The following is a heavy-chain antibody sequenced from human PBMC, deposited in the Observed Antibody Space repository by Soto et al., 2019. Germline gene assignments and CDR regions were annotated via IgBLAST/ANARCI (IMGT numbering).Heavy chain of an antibody. V-gene: IGHV1-3*01. Sequence: ASVKVSCKASGYTFTSYAMHWVRQAPGQRLEWMGWINAGNGNTKYSQKFQGRVTITRDTSASTAYMELSSLRSEDTAVYYCARAAYYYDSSGYYSNWFGPWGQGTLVTVSS. J-gene: IGHJ5*02. CDR1: GYTFTSYA. D-gene: IGHD3-22*01. CDR2: INAGNGNT. CDR3: ARAAYYYDSSGYYSNWFGP.